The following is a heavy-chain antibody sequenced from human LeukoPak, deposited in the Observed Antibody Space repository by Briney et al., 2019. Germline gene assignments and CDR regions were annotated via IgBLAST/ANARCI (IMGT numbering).Heavy chain of an antibody. D-gene: IGHD1-26*01. CDR2: IRYDGTNK. V-gene: IGHV3-30*02. J-gene: IGHJ4*02. CDR3: VSVGASNRQ. CDR1: GFTFGTYG. Sequence: GGSLRLSCVASGFTFGTYGMHWVRQAPGKGLEWVAFIRYDGTNKYYADSVRGRFTFSRDNSKNTLFLQMNSLRTEDTAVYYCVSVGASNRQGGQGTLVTVSS.